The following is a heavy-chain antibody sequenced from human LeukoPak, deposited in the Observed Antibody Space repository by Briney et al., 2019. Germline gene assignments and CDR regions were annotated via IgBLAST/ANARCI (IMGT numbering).Heavy chain of an antibody. D-gene: IGHD2-21*01. J-gene: IGHJ4*02. CDR1: GFTFSSYA. CDR2: ISGRGGST. Sequence: PGGALRLSCAASGFTFSSYAMSWVRQAPGKGLEWVSAISGRGGSTYYADSVKGRFTISRDNSKNTLYLQMNSLRAEDTAVYYCAKDGGLGDPDHRDYWGQGTLVTVSS. CDR3: AKDGGLGDPDHRDY. V-gene: IGHV3-23*01.